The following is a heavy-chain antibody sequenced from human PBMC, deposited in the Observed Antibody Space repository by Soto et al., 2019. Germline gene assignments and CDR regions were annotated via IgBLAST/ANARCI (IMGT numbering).Heavy chain of an antibody. CDR3: ARNGFGYRTSFSPFDT. V-gene: IGHV4-39*01. CDR2: IYYSGST. D-gene: IGHD2-8*01. Sequence: SETLSLTCTVSGGSISSSSYYWGWIRQPPGKGLEWIGSIYYSGSTYYNPSLKSRVTISVDTSKNQFSLKLSSVTAADTAVYYRARNGFGYRTSFSPFDTWGQGTLVTVSS. CDR1: GGSISSSSYY. J-gene: IGHJ5*02.